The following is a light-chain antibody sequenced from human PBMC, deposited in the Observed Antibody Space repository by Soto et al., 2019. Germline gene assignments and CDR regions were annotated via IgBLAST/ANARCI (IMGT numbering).Light chain of an antibody. J-gene: IGLJ1*01. V-gene: IGLV2-14*03. CDR1: SSDVGGYKY. Sequence: QSALTQPASVSGSPGQSITISCTGTSSDVGGYKYVSWYQQHPGKAPKLMIYDVNDRPSGVSNRFSGSKSGNTASLSISGLQAEDEADYYCSSYTSSSTYVFGTGTKLTVL. CDR2: DVN. CDR3: SSYTSSSTYV.